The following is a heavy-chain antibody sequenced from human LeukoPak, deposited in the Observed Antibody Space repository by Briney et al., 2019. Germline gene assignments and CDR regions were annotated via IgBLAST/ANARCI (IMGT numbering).Heavy chain of an antibody. CDR2: INTNTGNP. CDR1: GYTFTSYA. Sequence: ASVKVSCKASGYTFTSYAMNWVRQAPGQGLEWMGWINTNTGNPTYAQGFTGRFVFSLDTSVSTAYLQISSLKAEDTAVYYCARDQEVWFGEDNWFDPWGQGTLVTVSS. CDR3: ARDQEVWFGEDNWFDP. J-gene: IGHJ5*02. D-gene: IGHD3-10*01. V-gene: IGHV7-4-1*02.